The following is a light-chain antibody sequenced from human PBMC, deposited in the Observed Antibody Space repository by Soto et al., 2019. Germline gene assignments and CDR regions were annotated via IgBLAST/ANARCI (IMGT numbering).Light chain of an antibody. CDR1: QRITTY. J-gene: IGKJ2*01. CDR2: TSG. Sequence: IQMTQSPSSLSASVGDRVTITCRASQRITTYLNWCQQKPGEAPKLLISTSGTLQRGVPSRFSGSGSGTDFSLTITALRPEDFATYFCQQTYSTPYTFGQGTKLEIK. V-gene: IGKV1-39*01. CDR3: QQTYSTPYT.